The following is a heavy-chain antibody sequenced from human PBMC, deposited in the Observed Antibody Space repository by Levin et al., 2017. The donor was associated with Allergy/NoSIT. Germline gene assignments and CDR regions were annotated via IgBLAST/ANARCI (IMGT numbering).Heavy chain of an antibody. Sequence: ASVKVSCKVSGYTLTELSMHWVRQAPGKGLEWMGGFDPEDCETIYAQKFQGRVTMTEDTSTDTAYMELSSLRSEDTAVYYCATLGGITMVRGADYWGQGTLVTVSS. CDR2: FDPEDCET. CDR3: ATLGGITMVRGADY. D-gene: IGHD3-10*01. J-gene: IGHJ4*02. CDR1: GYTLTELS. V-gene: IGHV1-24*01.